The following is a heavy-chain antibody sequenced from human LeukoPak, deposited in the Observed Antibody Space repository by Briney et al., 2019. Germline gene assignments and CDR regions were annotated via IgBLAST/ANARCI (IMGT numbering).Heavy chain of an antibody. D-gene: IGHD3-22*01. CDR2: IKQDGTKK. J-gene: IGHJ4*02. Sequence: SGGSLRLSCGASGFTFSSYWMSWVRQAPGKGLEWVANIKQDGTKKYYVDSVRGRSTISRDNARYSLYLQMSSLRAEDTAVYYCAREYYYDSSGPDYWGQGTLVTVSS. CDR1: GFTFSSYW. V-gene: IGHV3-7*05. CDR3: AREYYYDSSGPDY.